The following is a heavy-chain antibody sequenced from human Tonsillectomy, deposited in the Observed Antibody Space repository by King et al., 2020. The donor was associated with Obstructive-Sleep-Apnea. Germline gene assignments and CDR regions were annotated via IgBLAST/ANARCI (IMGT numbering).Heavy chain of an antibody. J-gene: IGHJ6*02. Sequence: VQLVESGGGLVQPGGSLRLSCAASGFTFSSYAKTWVRQAPGKGLEWVSLISGSGGSTYYADSVKGRFTISRDNSKNMLYLQMNSLRAEDTAVYYCAKDLRYFDWTTYGMDVWGQGTAVTVSS. CDR1: GFTFSSYA. CDR2: ISGSGGST. D-gene: IGHD3-9*01. CDR3: AKDLRYFDWTTYGMDV. V-gene: IGHV3-23*04.